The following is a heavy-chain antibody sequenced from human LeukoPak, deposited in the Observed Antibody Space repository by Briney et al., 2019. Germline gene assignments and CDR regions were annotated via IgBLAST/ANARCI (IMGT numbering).Heavy chain of an antibody. CDR2: IIPIFGTA. CDR1: GGTFSSYA. D-gene: IGHD2-2*01. V-gene: IGHV1-69*06. CDR3: ARDAGLYQLLMVGNYYYYMDV. J-gene: IGHJ6*03. Sequence: GSSVKVSCEASGGTFSSYAISWVRQAPGQGLEWMGGIIPIFGTANYAQKFQGRVTITADKSTSTAYMELSSLRSEDTAMYYCARDAGLYQLLMVGNYYYYMDVWGKGTTVTVSS.